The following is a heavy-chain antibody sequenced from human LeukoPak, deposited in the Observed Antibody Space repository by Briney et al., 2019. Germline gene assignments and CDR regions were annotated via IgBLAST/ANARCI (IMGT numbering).Heavy chain of an antibody. D-gene: IGHD7-27*01. CDR1: GGSIENHH. V-gene: IGHV4-59*11. J-gene: IGHJ4*02. Sequence: SETLSLTCTVSGGSIENHHWTWVRQPPGKGLEWIGNIYYSGRTYYNPSLKSRVTISVDTSKSQFSLKLTSVTAADTAVYYCASVTGTPFDYWGQGTLVTVSS. CDR3: ASVTGTPFDY. CDR2: IYYSGRT.